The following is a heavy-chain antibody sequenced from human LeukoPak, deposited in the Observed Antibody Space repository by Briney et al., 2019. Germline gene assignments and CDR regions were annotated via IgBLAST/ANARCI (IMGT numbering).Heavy chain of an antibody. V-gene: IGHV3-21*05. CDR1: GFRFSIYA. J-gene: IGHJ4*02. CDR3: ARDPTPPQLIDY. Sequence: GGSLRLSCAASGFRFSIYAMNWVRQAPGKGLEWISYIDSGATDILYADSVKGRFTISRDDAKNSLFLEMTSLRAGDTAVYYCARDPTPPQLIDYWGQGTQVTVSA. CDR2: IDSGATDI. D-gene: IGHD1-1*01.